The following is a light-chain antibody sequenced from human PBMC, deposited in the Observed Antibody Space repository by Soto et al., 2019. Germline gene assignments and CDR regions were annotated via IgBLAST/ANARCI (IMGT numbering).Light chain of an antibody. J-gene: IGKJ1*01. V-gene: IGKV1-5*01. CDR2: DVD. CDR1: QSIAAS. Sequence: DVQMTQSPSSLSASVGDSVTITCRASQSIAASLAWYQVKPGEAPKLLIYDVDNLESGVPSRFSGSGSGTEFSPTIRSLHPDDFATYYCQQYDYSRTFGQGTKVDIK. CDR3: QQYDYSRT.